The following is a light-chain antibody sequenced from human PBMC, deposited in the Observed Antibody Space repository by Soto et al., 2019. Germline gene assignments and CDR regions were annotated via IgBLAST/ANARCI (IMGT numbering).Light chain of an antibody. CDR3: QQRSDWPPVT. V-gene: IGKV3-11*01. J-gene: IGKJ4*01. CDR1: QSVSSF. Sequence: EIVLTQSPATLSLSPGERATLSCRASQSVSSFLAWYQQKPGQAPRLLIYDASNRATGIPVRFSGSGSGTDFTITISSLEPEDFAVYYCQQRSDWPPVTFGGGTKVEIK. CDR2: DAS.